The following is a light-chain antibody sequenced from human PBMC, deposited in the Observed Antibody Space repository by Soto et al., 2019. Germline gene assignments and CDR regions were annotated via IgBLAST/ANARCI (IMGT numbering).Light chain of an antibody. CDR3: QQYGSSPPFT. CDR2: GAS. Sequence: EIVLTQSPGTLSLSPGERATLSCRASRSVSSSYLAWYQQKPGQAPRLLIYGASGRATGIPDRFSGSGSGTDFTLTISRLEPEDFAVYYCQQYGSSPPFTFGPGTKVDIK. J-gene: IGKJ3*01. CDR1: RSVSSSY. V-gene: IGKV3-20*01.